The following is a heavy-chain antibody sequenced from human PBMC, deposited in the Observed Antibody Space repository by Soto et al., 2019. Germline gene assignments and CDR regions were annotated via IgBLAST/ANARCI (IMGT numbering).Heavy chain of an antibody. CDR2: IYGGGTT. CDR1: GLTVSSKY. Sequence: EVQLVESGGGLIQPGGSLRLSCAASGLTVSSKYMTWVRQAPGKGLEWVSVIYGGGTTYYADSVKGRFTISRDNSKNTLYLQMNSLRAGDTAVYYCVQTTGWPGFDFWGQGTLVTVSS. V-gene: IGHV3-53*01. CDR3: VQTTGWPGFDF. J-gene: IGHJ4*02. D-gene: IGHD6-19*01.